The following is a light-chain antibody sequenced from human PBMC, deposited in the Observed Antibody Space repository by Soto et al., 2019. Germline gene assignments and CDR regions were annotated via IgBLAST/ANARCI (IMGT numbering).Light chain of an antibody. CDR3: CSYAGSYTLL. J-gene: IGLJ2*01. CDR1: SSDVGGYNF. V-gene: IGLV2-11*01. Sequence: QAVVTQPRSVSGSPGQSVTISCTGTSSDVGGYNFVSWYQHHPGKAPKLMIYDVTKRPSGVPDRFSGSKSGNTASLTISGLQTDDEADYYSCSYAGSYTLLFGGGPKLTVL. CDR2: DVT.